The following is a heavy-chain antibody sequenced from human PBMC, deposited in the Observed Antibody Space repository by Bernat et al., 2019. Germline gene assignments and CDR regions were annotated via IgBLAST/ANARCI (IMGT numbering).Heavy chain of an antibody. Sequence: EMQLVQSGGGLVQPGGSLRLACAGSEFTFSGHFIDWVRQAPGKGLEWIGRTRDTPQYAASVKGRFSMSRDDPKNLLYLQMNSLKSEYTAVYYCLGWYYGMNVWGQGTTVTVS. J-gene: IGHJ6*02. CDR1: EFTFSGHF. CDR3: LGWYYGMNV. CDR2: TRDTP. V-gene: IGHV3-72*01. D-gene: IGHD6-19*01.